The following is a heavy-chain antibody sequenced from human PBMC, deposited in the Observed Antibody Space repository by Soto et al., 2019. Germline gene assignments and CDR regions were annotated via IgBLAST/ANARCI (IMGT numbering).Heavy chain of an antibody. Sequence: QVQLQESGPGLVKPSETLSLTCTVSGGSISSYYWSWIRQPPGKGLEWIGFIYSSGSTNYNPSLRSRVTISVDTSKNQSSLKLSSVTAADTAVYYCARAYCSSTSCYAPRYVDLWGRGTLVTVSS. V-gene: IGHV4-59*01. D-gene: IGHD2-2*01. CDR2: IYSSGST. CDR1: GGSISSYY. J-gene: IGHJ2*01. CDR3: ARAYCSSTSCYAPRYVDL.